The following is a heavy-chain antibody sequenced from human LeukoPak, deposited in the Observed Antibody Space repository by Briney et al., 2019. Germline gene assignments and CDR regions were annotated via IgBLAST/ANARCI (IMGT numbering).Heavy chain of an antibody. V-gene: IGHV3-15*01. CDR1: GFTFTHGW. J-gene: IGHJ4*02. D-gene: IGHD3-10*01. CDR3: TTLFGEEWFGELSNVYFDN. Sequence: KPGGSLRLSCAASGFTFTHGWLNWVRQAPGKGLEWVGRIKSKTDGGTTDYAAPVKGRFTISRDDSKNTLYLQMNSLKTEDTAVYYCTTLFGEEWFGELSNVYFDNWGQGTLVTVSS. CDR2: IKSKTDGGTT.